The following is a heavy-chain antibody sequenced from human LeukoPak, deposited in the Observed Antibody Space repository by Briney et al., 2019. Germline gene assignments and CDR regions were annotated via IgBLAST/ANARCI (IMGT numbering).Heavy chain of an antibody. Sequence: SETLSLTCAVYGGSFSGYYWSWIRQPPGKGLEWIGEINHSGSTNYNPSLKSRVTISVDTSKNQFSLKLSSVTAADTAVYYCARRFGFGESGGWFDPWGQGTLVTVSS. CDR1: GGSFSGYY. CDR2: INHSGST. J-gene: IGHJ5*02. D-gene: IGHD3-10*01. V-gene: IGHV4-34*01. CDR3: ARRFGFGESGGWFDP.